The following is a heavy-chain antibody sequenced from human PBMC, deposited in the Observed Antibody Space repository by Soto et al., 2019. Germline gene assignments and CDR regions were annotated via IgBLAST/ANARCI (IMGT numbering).Heavy chain of an antibody. J-gene: IGHJ5*02. CDR3: ARERPDGARLDP. V-gene: IGHV4-30-4*01. D-gene: IGHD6-6*01. CDR1: GGSISSGDYY. CDR2: IYYSGST. Sequence: QVQLQESGPGLVKPSQTLSLTCTVSGGSISSGDYYWSWIRQPPGKGLEWIGYIYYSGSTYYNPSLKSRVTISVDTSKNQCSLKLSSATAADTAVYYCARERPDGARLDPWGQGTLVTVSS.